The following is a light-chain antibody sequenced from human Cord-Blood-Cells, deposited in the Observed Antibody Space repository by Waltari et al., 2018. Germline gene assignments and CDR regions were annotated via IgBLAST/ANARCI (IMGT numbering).Light chain of an antibody. Sequence: QSALTQPASVSGSPGQSITISCTGTSSYVGGSNYVSWYQQHPGNAPKLMIYAVSKRPSGVSNRFSGSKSGNTASLTISGLQAEDEADYYCSSYTSSSTFVVFGGGTKLTVL. CDR1: SSYVGGSNY. J-gene: IGLJ2*01. V-gene: IGLV2-14*01. CDR2: AVS. CDR3: SSYTSSSTFVV.